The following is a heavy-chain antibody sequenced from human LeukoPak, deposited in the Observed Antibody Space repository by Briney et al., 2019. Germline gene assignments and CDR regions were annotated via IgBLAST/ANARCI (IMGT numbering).Heavy chain of an antibody. Sequence: SGPTQVHPPRPRTQTYTFSGVSRRTGAVGVGWIRQPPEKALEWLALSNWNDDKRYNPPRKCRQTITQDTSKNQVVLKMPNMDPVDTATYYCARSGYDFGSRDAFDIWGQGTMVTVSS. V-gene: IGHV2-5*01. CDR2: SNWNDDK. CDR3: ARSGYDFGSRDAFDI. J-gene: IGHJ3*02. D-gene: IGHD3-3*01. CDR1: GVSRRTGAVG.